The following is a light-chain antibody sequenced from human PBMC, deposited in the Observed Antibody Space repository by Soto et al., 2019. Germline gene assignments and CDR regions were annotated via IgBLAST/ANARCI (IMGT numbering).Light chain of an antibody. J-gene: IGKJ1*01. V-gene: IGKV3-15*01. CDR2: GAS. Sequence: ELEMAQSRDSLAVARGEGANISCRASQSVGSNVAWYQQIPGQGPRLLIYGASTRATGVPARFSGTGSGTAFTLTIRSLQPDDFATHYCEPYNSSSEAFGQGTKVDIK. CDR3: EPYNSSSEA. CDR1: QSVGSN.